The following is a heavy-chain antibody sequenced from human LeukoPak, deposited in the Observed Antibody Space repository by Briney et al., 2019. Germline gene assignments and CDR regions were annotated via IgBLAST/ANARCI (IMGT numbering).Heavy chain of an antibody. CDR2: IWYDGSNQ. V-gene: IGHV3-33*01. J-gene: IGHJ4*02. D-gene: IGHD3-16*02. Sequence: PGGSLRLSCAASGFTFSSYGMHWVRQAPGKGLEWVAVIWYDGSNQYYAESVKGRFTISRDISKNTLYLRMNSLRAEDTAMYYCARDHSFYFDYWGQGTLVTVSS. CDR3: ARDHSFYFDY. CDR1: GFTFSSYG.